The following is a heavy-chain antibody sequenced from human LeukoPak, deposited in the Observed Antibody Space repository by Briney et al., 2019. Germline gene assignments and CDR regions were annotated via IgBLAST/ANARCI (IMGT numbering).Heavy chain of an antibody. J-gene: IGHJ6*02. CDR1: GYTFTSHD. D-gene: IGHD5-18*01. CDR3: ARGVVDTAMVRSHYYYGMDV. Sequence: GASVKVSCKASGYTFTSHDINWVRQATGQGLEWMGWMNPNSGNTGYAQKFQDRVIMTRNTSISTAYMELSSLRSEDTAVYYCARGVVDTAMVRSHYYYGMDVWGQGTTVTVSS. V-gene: IGHV1-8*01. CDR2: MNPNSGNT.